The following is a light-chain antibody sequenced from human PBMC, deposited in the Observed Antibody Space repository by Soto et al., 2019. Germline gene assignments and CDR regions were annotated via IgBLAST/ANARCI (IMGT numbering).Light chain of an antibody. J-gene: IGLJ1*01. V-gene: IGLV2-23*01. CDR1: SSDVGSYNL. CDR3: CSYAGNSTFYV. Sequence: QSALTQPASVSGSPGQSITISCTGTSSDVGSYNLVSWYQQHPGKAPKLMIYEGSKRPSGVSNRFSGSKSGNTASLTISGLQAEDEADYYCCSYAGNSTFYVFGTRTKLTVL. CDR2: EGS.